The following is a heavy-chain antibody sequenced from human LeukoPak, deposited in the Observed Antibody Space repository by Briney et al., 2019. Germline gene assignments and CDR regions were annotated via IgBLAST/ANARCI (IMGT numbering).Heavy chain of an antibody. CDR3: ATHYGSGSYYLNYFDY. CDR1: GGSISSSSYY. V-gene: IGHV4-39*01. D-gene: IGHD3-10*01. CDR2: IYYSGST. Sequence: SETLSLTCTVSGGSISSSSYYWGWIRQPPGKGLEWIGSIYYSGSTYYNPSLKSRVTISVDTSKNQFSLKLSSVTAADTAVYYCATHYGSGSYYLNYFDYWGQGTLVAVSS. J-gene: IGHJ4*02.